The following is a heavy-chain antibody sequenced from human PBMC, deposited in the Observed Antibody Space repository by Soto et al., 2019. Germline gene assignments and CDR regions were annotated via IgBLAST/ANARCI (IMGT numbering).Heavy chain of an antibody. CDR1: GFTFSSYG. Sequence: QVQLVESGGGVVQPGRSLRLSCAASGFTFSSYGMHWVRQAPGKGLEWVAVIWYDGSNKYYADSVKGRFTISRDNSKNTLYLQMNSLRAEDTAVYYCARDLLLLGSDYDFWSGYPRHYYYYGMDVWGQGTTVTVSS. CDR2: IWYDGSNK. CDR3: ARDLLLLGSDYDFWSGYPRHYYYYGMDV. V-gene: IGHV3-33*01. D-gene: IGHD3-3*01. J-gene: IGHJ6*02.